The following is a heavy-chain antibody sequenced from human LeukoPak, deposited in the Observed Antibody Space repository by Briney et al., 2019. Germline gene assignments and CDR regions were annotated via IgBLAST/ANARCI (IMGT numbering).Heavy chain of an antibody. J-gene: IGHJ6*03. CDR1: GGSISSYY. Sequence: SETLSLTCTASGGSISSYYWSWIRQPPGKGLEWIGYIYYSGSANYNPSLKSRVTISVDTSKNQFSLKLSSVTAADTAVYYCARDIGYRYYMDVWGKGTTVTVSS. V-gene: IGHV4-59*01. CDR2: IYYSGSA. D-gene: IGHD5-18*01. CDR3: ARDIGYRYYMDV.